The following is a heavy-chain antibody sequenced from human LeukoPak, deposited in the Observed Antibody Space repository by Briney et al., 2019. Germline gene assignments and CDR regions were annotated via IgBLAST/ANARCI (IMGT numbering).Heavy chain of an antibody. D-gene: IGHD6-13*01. CDR2: IYYSGST. V-gene: IGHV4-39*07. J-gene: IGHJ5*02. CDR3: APTRRIAAAGWFDP. Sequence: PSETLSLTCTVSGGSISSSSYYWGWIRQPPGKGLEWIGSIYYSGSTYYNPSLKSRVTISVDTSKNQFSLKLSSVTAADTAVYYRAPTRRIAAAGWFDPWGQGTLVTVSS. CDR1: GGSISSSSYY.